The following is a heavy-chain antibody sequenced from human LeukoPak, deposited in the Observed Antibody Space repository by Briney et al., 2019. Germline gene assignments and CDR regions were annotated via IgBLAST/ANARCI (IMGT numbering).Heavy chain of an antibody. Sequence: SETLSLTCNVSGGSISSYYWSWIRQPPGKGLEWVGYIYHSGAAYHNPSLKSRLALSVDTSNNQFSLRLRSVTAADTAVYYCVRGVGGEYFYFDRWGQGALVTVSA. CDR1: GGSISSYY. J-gene: IGHJ4*02. D-gene: IGHD1-26*01. V-gene: IGHV4-59*12. CDR2: IYHSGAA. CDR3: VRGVGGEYFYFDR.